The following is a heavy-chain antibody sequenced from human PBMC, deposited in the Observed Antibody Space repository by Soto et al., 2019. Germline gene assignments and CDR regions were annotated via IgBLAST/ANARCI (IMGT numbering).Heavy chain of an antibody. CDR3: ASGASRWYPYCVDA. V-gene: IGHV1-69*01. J-gene: IGHJ5*02. CDR2: IIPYYNTL. CDR1: EGTFNSYA. Sequence: QAQVVQSGAEVRKPGSSVKLSCKASEGTFNSYAIAWVRQAPGHGLEWMGGIIPYYNTLNYAQKCQDRVTITADDSTNTVDRELSSLRSDDTAVYFCASGASRWYPYCVDAWAQGTLVTVSS. D-gene: IGHD6-13*01.